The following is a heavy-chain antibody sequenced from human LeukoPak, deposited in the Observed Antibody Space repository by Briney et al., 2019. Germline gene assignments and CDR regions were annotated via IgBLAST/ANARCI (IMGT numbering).Heavy chain of an antibody. Sequence: GGSLRLSCAASGFTFSSYGMHWVRQAPGKGLEWVAVISYDGSNKYYADSVKGRFTISRDNPKNTLYLQMNSLRAEDTAVYYCAKDSSGWYGWFDPWGQGTLVTVSS. D-gene: IGHD6-19*01. J-gene: IGHJ5*02. V-gene: IGHV3-30*18. CDR3: AKDSSGWYGWFDP. CDR1: GFTFSSYG. CDR2: ISYDGSNK.